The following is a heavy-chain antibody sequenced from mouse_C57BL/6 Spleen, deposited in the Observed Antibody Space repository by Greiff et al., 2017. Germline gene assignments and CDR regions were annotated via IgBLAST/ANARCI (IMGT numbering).Heavy chain of an antibody. D-gene: IGHD3-2*02. CDR3: AKTAQAPAWFAY. CDR2: IYPGDGDT. V-gene: IGHV1-80*01. J-gene: IGHJ3*01. Sequence: VKLMESGAELVKPGASVKISCKASGYAFSSYWMNWVKQRPGKGLEWIGQIYPGDGDTNYNGKFKGKATLTADKSSSTAYMQLSSLTSEDSAVYFCAKTAQAPAWFAYWGQGTLVTVSA. CDR1: GYAFSSYW.